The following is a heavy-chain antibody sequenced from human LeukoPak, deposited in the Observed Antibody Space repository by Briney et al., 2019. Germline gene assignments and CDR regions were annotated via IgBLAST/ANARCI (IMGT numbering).Heavy chain of an antibody. V-gene: IGHV4-61*01. CDR1: ADSVISGLYY. CDR3: ARGKYYGDSDY. D-gene: IGHD3-3*01. CDR2: VYYSGST. Sequence: PSETLSLTCSVSADSVISGLYYWTWVRQPPGKGLEWIGYVYYSGSTTYSPSLKSRVTISVDTSKNQFSLNLRSVTAADTAVYYCARGKYYGDSDYWGQGTLVTVSS. J-gene: IGHJ4*02.